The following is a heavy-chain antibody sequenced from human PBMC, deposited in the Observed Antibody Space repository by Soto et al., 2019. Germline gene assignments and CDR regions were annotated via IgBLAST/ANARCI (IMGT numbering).Heavy chain of an antibody. Sequence: PGGSLRLSCAASGFSFSTYNMNWVRQAPGKGLEWVSYISPSSRMIYYADSVKGRFTISRDNAENSVYLQMNSLRDEDAAVYYCARDGGAVVVPAAYRNYDFWSGYPMDVWGQGTTVTVSS. CDR2: ISPSSRMI. J-gene: IGHJ6*02. CDR3: ARDGGAVVVPAAYRNYDFWSGYPMDV. D-gene: IGHD3-3*01. V-gene: IGHV3-48*02. CDR1: GFSFSTYN.